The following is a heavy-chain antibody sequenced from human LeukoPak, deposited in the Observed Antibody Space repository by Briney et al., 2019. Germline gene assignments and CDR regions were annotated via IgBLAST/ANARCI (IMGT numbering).Heavy chain of an antibody. J-gene: IGHJ4*02. CDR3: ARAPHVKNFDY. V-gene: IGHV3-7*01. Sequence: PGGSLRLSCAASGFTFSSYAMSWVRQAPGKGLEWVANIKQDGSEKYYVDSVKGRFTISRDNAKNSLYLQMNSLRAEDTAVYYCARAPHVKNFDYWGQGTLVTVSS. CDR1: GFTFSSYA. CDR2: IKQDGSEK. D-gene: IGHD2/OR15-2a*01.